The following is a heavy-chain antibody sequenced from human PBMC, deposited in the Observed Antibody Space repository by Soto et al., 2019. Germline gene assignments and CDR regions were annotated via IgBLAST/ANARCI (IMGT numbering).Heavy chain of an antibody. CDR1: GYTLTELS. Sequence: VASVKVSCKVSGYTLTELSMHWVRQAPGKGLEWMGGFDPEDGETIYAQKFQGRVTITRDTSASTAYMELSSLRSEDTAVYYCARDNPYSSGWLEFDYWGQGTLVTVSS. CDR2: FDPEDGET. V-gene: IGHV1-24*01. CDR3: ARDNPYSSGWLEFDY. D-gene: IGHD6-19*01. J-gene: IGHJ4*02.